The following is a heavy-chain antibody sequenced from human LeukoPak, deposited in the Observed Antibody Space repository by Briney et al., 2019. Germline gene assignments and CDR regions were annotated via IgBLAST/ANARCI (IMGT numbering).Heavy chain of an antibody. D-gene: IGHD3-10*01. CDR2: ISSSSNYI. Sequence: GGSLRLPCAASGFTFSSYTMNWVRQAPGEGLEWVSSISSSSNYIYYADSVKGRFTISRDNAKNSLCPQMNSLRTEDTAVYYCARMMVRGVIMGLGYYYYMDVWGKGTTVTVSS. CDR1: GFTFSSYT. J-gene: IGHJ6*03. CDR3: ARMMVRGVIMGLGYYYYMDV. V-gene: IGHV3-21*04.